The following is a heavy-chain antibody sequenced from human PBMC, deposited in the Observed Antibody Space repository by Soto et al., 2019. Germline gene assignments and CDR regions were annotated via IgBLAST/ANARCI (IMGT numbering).Heavy chain of an antibody. Sequence: PGGSLRLSCAASGFTFSSYWMSWARQAPGKGLEWVANIKQDGSEKYYVDSVKGRFTISRDNAKNSLYLQMNSLRAEDTAVYYCAETHYDYIWGSYRHNWFDPWGQGTLVTVSS. J-gene: IGHJ5*02. V-gene: IGHV3-7*01. CDR3: AETHYDYIWGSYRHNWFDP. CDR1: GFTFSSYW. D-gene: IGHD3-16*02. CDR2: IKQDGSEK.